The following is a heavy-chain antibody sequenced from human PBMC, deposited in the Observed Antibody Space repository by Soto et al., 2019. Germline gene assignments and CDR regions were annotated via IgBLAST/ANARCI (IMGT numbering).Heavy chain of an antibody. D-gene: IGHD2-2*01. CDR1: GFIFRNYG. V-gene: IGHV3-33*01. CDR3: AREVFCSSSSCQVRYGMDV. Sequence: GGSLRLSCVASGFIFRNYGLHWVRQAPGKGLEWVAVLWSDGSNKYYADSVKGRFTISRDNSKNTLYLEMNSLRVEDTALYFCAREVFCSSSSCQVRYGMDVWGQGTTVTVSS. J-gene: IGHJ6*02. CDR2: LWSDGSNK.